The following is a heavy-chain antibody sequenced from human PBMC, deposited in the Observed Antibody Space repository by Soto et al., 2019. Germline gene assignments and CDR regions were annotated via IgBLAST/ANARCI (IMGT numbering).Heavy chain of an antibody. V-gene: IGHV4-59*08. D-gene: IGHD6-6*01. CDR2: IYYRGST. Sequence: SETLSLTCTVSGGSISGYYWTWIRQPPGKGLEWIAYIYYRGSTNYNPSLKSRVTISVDTSKNQFSLKLSSVTAADTAVYYCARLGSMEARQPYYYYMDVWGKGTTVTVSS. CDR1: GGSISGYY. J-gene: IGHJ6*03. CDR3: ARLGSMEARQPYYYYMDV.